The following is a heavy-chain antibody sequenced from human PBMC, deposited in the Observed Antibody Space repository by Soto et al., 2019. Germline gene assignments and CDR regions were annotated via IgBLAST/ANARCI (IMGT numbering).Heavy chain of an antibody. CDR2: IYYSGST. D-gene: IGHD3-22*01. V-gene: IGHV4-59*01. J-gene: IGHJ6*02. Sequence: KPSETLSLTCTVSGGSISSYYWSWIRQPPGKGLEWIGYIYYSGSTNYNPSLKSRVTISVDTSKNQFSLKLSSVTAADTAVYYCARARSGYYANYSYYYGTDVWGQGTTVTVSS. CDR1: GGSISSYY. CDR3: ARARSGYYANYSYYYGTDV.